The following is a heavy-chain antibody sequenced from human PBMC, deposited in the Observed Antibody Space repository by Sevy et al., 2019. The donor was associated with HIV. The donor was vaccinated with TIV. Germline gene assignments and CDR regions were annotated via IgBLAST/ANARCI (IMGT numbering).Heavy chain of an antibody. CDR3: ARCLYDSSGFYFDY. V-gene: IGHV3-30-3*01. D-gene: IGHD3-22*01. CDR1: GFTFSSYA. Sequence: GGSLRLSCAASGFTFSSYAMHWVRQAPGKGLEWVAVISYDGSNKYYADSVKGRFTISRDNSKNTLYLQMNSLRAEDTAVYYCARCLYDSSGFYFDYWGQGTLVTVSS. J-gene: IGHJ4*02. CDR2: ISYDGSNK.